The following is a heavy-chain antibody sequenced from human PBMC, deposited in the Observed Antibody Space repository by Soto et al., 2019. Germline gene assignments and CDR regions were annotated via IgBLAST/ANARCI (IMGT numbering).Heavy chain of an antibody. CDR1: GFTFSSYA. Sequence: EVQLLESGGGLVQPGGSLRLSCAASGFTFSSYAMSWVRQAPGKGLEWVSTIRGSGDSTYYADSVKGRFTISRDNSKDKLYLEMNSVRTDDTAVYYCAKNDESDYAYVWWSYRVIDYWGQGTLVTVSS. CDR3: AKNDESDYAYVWWSYRVIDY. V-gene: IGHV3-23*01. D-gene: IGHD3-16*01. CDR2: IRGSGDST. J-gene: IGHJ4*02.